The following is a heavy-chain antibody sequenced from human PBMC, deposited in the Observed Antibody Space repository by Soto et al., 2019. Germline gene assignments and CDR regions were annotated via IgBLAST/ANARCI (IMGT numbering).Heavy chain of an antibody. CDR1: GYSFTGNS. CDR2: INPNNGGT. D-gene: IGHD2-15*01. V-gene: IGHV1-2*04. CDR3: VIQRSGVVY. J-gene: IGHJ4*02. Sequence: QVHLVQSGAEVKKPGASVRVSCKASGYSFTGNSMHWVRQAPGQGLEWMGWINPNNGGTNYAQRFRGWVTMTRDTSVSTAYMDLNRLKSHDSAVYYGVIQRSGVVYWGQGTLVTVSS.